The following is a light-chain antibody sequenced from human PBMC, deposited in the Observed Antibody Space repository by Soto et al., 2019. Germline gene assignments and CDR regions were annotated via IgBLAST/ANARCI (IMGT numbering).Light chain of an antibody. CDR2: RNN. CDR1: SSNIGSNY. J-gene: IGLJ3*02. CDR3: ATWGDSLSGVV. Sequence: QSVLTQPPSASGTPGQRVTISCSGSSSNIGSNYVYWYQQLPGTAPKLLIYRNNQRPSGVPDRFSGSKSGTSAALAISGLRSEDDADYYCATWGDSLSGVVFGGGTKLTVL. V-gene: IGLV1-47*01.